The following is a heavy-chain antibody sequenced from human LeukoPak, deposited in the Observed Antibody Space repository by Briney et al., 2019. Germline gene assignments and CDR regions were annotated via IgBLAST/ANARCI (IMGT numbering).Heavy chain of an antibody. V-gene: IGHV1-46*01. D-gene: IGHD3-10*01. Sequence: ASVKVSRKASGYTFTSYYMHWVRQAPGQGLEWMGIINPSGGSTSYAQKFQGRVTMTRDTSTSTVYMELSSLRSEDTAVYYCARDKAMVRGVMANWFDPWGQGTLVTVSS. CDR3: ARDKAMVRGVMANWFDP. J-gene: IGHJ5*02. CDR1: GYTFTSYY. CDR2: INPSGGST.